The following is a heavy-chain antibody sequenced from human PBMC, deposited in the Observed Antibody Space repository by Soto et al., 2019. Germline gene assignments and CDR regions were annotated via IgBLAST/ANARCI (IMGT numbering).Heavy chain of an antibody. V-gene: IGHV4-34*01. CDR3: ARGRISTGNNDVFDI. Sequence: SETLSLTCAVFGGSFSGSYWAWIRQPPGKGLEWIGEITHSGNTNYNSSLKSRVTMSLDTSKSQFSLNLSSVTAADTAVYYCARGRISTGNNDVFDIWGQGTMVTVSS. D-gene: IGHD6-19*01. J-gene: IGHJ3*02. CDR2: ITHSGNT. CDR1: GGSFSGSY.